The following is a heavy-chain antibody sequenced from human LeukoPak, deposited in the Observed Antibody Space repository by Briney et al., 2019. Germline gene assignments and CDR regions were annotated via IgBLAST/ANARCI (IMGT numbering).Heavy chain of an antibody. CDR3: ARDRIVRRPGTNWFDP. CDR1: GFTFSSYS. V-gene: IGHV3-21*01. Sequence: GGSLRLSCAASGFTFSSYSMNWVRQAPGKGLEWVSSISSSSSYIYYADSVKGRFTISRDNAKNSLHLQMNSLRAEDTAVYYCARDRIVRRPGTNWFDPWGQGTLVTVSS. J-gene: IGHJ5*02. CDR2: ISSSSSYI. D-gene: IGHD3-22*01.